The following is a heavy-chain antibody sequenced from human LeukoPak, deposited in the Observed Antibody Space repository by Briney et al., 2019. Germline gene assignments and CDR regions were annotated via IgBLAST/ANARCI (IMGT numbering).Heavy chain of an antibody. D-gene: IGHD2-8*01. V-gene: IGHV1-8*01. CDR2: MNPNSGNT. CDR3: ARGRYCTNGVCYTRPPFDY. Sequence: VASVKVSCKASGYTFTSYDINWVRQATGQGLEWMGWMNPNSGNTGYAQKFQGRVTMTRNTSISTAYMELSSLRSEDTAVYYCARGRYCTNGVCYTRPPFDYWGQGTLVTVSS. J-gene: IGHJ4*02. CDR1: GYTFTSYD.